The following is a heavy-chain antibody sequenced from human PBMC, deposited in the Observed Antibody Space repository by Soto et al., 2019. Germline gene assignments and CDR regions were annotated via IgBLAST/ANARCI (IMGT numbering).Heavy chain of an antibody. D-gene: IGHD3-22*01. CDR2: ISYDGSDK. V-gene: IGHV3-30-3*01. CDR1: GFTFSSYA. CDR3: ARDYYKYYDSSGYYRSPAY. Sequence: GGSLRLSCAASGFTFSSYAMHWVRQAPGKGLEWVALISYDGSDKDYAESVKGRFTISRDNSRNTLFLQMNSLRAEGTAVYYCARDYYKYYDSSGYYRSPAYWGQGTLVTVPS. J-gene: IGHJ4*02.